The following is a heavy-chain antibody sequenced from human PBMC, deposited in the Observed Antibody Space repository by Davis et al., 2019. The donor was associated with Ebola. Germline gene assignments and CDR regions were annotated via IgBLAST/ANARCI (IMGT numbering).Heavy chain of an antibody. CDR1: GGSVSSGSYY. J-gene: IGHJ4*02. D-gene: IGHD2-21*01. V-gene: IGHV4-61*01. CDR2: IYYSGST. Sequence: SETLSLTCTVSGGSVSSGSYYWSWIRQPPGKGLEWIGYIYYSGSTNYNPSLKSRVTISVDTSKNQFSLKLSSVTAADTAVYYCARDDGGDLDYWGQGTLVTVSS. CDR3: ARDDGGDLDY.